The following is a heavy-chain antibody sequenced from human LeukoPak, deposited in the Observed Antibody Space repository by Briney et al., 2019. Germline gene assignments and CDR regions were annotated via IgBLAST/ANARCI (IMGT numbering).Heavy chain of an antibody. D-gene: IGHD6-19*01. CDR2: IYSGGST. CDR1: GFTVSSNY. Sequence: PGGSLRLSCAASGFTVSSNYMSWVRQAPGKGLEWVSVIYSGGSTYYADSVKGRFTISRDNSKNSLYLQMNSLRTEDTALYYCAKDMGFRYSSGWYNYFDYWGQGTLVTVSS. CDR3: AKDMGFRYSSGWYNYFDY. J-gene: IGHJ4*02. V-gene: IGHV3-53*05.